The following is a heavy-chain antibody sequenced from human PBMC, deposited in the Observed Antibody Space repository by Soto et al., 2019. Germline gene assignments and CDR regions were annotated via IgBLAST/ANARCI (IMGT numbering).Heavy chain of an antibody. CDR2: ISNNGAHT. D-gene: IGHD6-13*01. V-gene: IGHV3-64*01. CDR1: GFTFSNYE. CDR3: ARRGYGSRWPDVYMDV. J-gene: IGHJ6*03. Sequence: GGSLRLSCAASGFTFSNYEMHWVRQAPGKGLEYVSGISNNGAHTDYAKSVKGRFTISRDNSENTLYLQMGSLRAEDMALYYCARRGYGSRWPDVYMDVWGKGTTVTSP.